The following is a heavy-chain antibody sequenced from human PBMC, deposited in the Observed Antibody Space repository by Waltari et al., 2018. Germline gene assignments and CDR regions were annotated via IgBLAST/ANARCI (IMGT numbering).Heavy chain of an antibody. CDR2: INTNSGNP. CDR1: GYSFTSYA. Sequence: QVELVQSGPELKKPGASVKVSCRASGYSFTSYAINWVRQAPGRGFELMGWINTNSGNPTYVQGFTGRFVFSLDTSVSTAFVQINSLEAEDTAVYYCAREVVPAATIVVNWFDPWGQGTLVTVSS. D-gene: IGHD2-2*01. J-gene: IGHJ5*02. CDR3: AREVVPAATIVVNWFDP. V-gene: IGHV7-4-1*02.